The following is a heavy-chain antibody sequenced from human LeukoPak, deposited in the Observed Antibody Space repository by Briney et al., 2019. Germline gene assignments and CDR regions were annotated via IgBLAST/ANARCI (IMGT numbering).Heavy chain of an antibody. J-gene: IGHJ4*02. CDR1: GYTLTNYA. V-gene: IGHV1-3*01. CDR3: VGGGPNRSGWTLDY. CDR2: FNSDTGNT. Sequence: PLASVKVSCKASGYTLTNYAIHWVRQAPGQRLEWMGWFNSDTGNTDYSQKFQGRVTISRDTSANTAYMELNRLRLEDTAVFYCVGGGPNRSGWTLDYWGQGTLVTVSS. D-gene: IGHD6-19*01.